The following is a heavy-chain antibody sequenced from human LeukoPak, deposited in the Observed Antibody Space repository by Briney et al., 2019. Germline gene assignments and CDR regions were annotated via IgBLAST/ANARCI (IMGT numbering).Heavy chain of an antibody. J-gene: IGHJ6*02. D-gene: IGHD3-3*02. V-gene: IGHV3-53*01. CDR2: IYSGGST. CDR3: ARVATPRYYYGMDV. Sequence: PGGSLRLSCAASGFTVSSNYMSWVRQAPGKGLEWVSVIYSGGSTYYADSVKGRFTISRDNSKNTLYLQMNSLRAEDTAVYYCARVATPRYYYGMDVWGQGTTVTVSS. CDR1: GFTVSSNY.